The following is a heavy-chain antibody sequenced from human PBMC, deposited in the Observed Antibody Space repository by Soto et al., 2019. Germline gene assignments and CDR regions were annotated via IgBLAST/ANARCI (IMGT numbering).Heavy chain of an antibody. CDR2: ISSGGTST. J-gene: IGHJ6*02. V-gene: IGHV3-23*01. Sequence: HPGGSLRLSCAASGFTFSTYAMSWVRQAPGKGLEWVSAISSGGTSTYYADSVKGRFTISRDNSKNTLYLQMNSLRAEDTAVYYCAKDTGIQLWKNYYYYGMDVWGQGTTVTVSS. CDR3: AKDTGIQLWKNYYYYGMDV. CDR1: GFTFSTYA. D-gene: IGHD5-18*01.